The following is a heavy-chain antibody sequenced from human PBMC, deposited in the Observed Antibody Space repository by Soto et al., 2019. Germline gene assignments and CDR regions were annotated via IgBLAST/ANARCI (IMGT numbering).Heavy chain of an antibody. CDR1: GGSIRSRHW. CDR2: IYHSGST. J-gene: IGHJ6*02. CDR3: ARAGFGELSPSYYYYGMDV. V-gene: IGHV4-4*02. D-gene: IGHD3-10*01. Sequence: PSQNLSLTSAASGGSIRSRHWWSWVRQPPGKGLEWIGEIYHSGSTNYNPSLKSRVTISVDKSKNQFSLKLSSVTAADTAVYYCARAGFGELSPSYYYYGMDVWGQGTTVT.